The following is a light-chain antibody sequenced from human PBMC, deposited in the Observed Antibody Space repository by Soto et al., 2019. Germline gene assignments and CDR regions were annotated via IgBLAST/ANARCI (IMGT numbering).Light chain of an antibody. CDR2: AAS. V-gene: IGKV1-39*01. CDR1: QNINNY. J-gene: IGKJ1*01. CDR3: QQSYTAPWT. Sequence: DIQMPQSASSLSATVGDRVTITCRASQNINNYLKWYQQRPGEAPKLLIYAASTLQAGVPSRFSGSGSGTLFTLTISGLQPEDFATYICQQSYTAPWTVGQGTKVEVK.